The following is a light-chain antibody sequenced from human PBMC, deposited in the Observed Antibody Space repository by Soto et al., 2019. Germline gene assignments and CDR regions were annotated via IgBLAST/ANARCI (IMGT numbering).Light chain of an antibody. V-gene: IGLV1-51*01. CDR3: GPWDSARGAEV. CDR1: SSNIGTNY. Sequence: QSVLTQPPSVSAAPGQKVTISCSGSSSNIGTNYVSWYQQLPGRAPKLVIFDNSKRPSGIPDRFSGSKSGSSATLGVTGLQTGDEADYYGGPWDSARGAEVFGGGTKPPVL. J-gene: IGLJ3*02. CDR2: DNS.